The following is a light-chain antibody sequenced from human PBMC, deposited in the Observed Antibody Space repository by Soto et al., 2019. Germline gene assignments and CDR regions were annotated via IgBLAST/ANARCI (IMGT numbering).Light chain of an antibody. Sequence: QSVLTQPPSASGTPGQRVTISCSGSSSNIGSNYVYWYQQLPGTAPTLLMYRDNQRPSGVPDRFSGSKTGTSAALAIIGLRSEDEADYYCAAWDDSLSSPVFGGGTKVTVL. CDR3: AAWDDSLSSPV. CDR2: RDN. J-gene: IGLJ3*02. V-gene: IGLV1-47*01. CDR1: SSNIGSNY.